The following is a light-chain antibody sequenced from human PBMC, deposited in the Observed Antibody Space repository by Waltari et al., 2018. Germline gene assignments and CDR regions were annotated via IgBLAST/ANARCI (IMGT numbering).Light chain of an antibody. Sequence: QSVLTQPPSVSGAPGQRVTISCTGSFSTIGTSYAVHWYRQVPGTAPNLLIYGNNNRPSGVPDRVSGSKSGTSASLAITGLQAEDEADYFCQSYDNSLNAVIFGGGTKLTVL. CDR2: GNN. V-gene: IGLV1-40*01. CDR1: FSTIGTSYA. J-gene: IGLJ2*01. CDR3: QSYDNSLNAVI.